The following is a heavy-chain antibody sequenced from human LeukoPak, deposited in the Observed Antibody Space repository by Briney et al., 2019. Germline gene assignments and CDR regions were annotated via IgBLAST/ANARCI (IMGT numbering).Heavy chain of an antibody. V-gene: IGHV3-74*01. Sequence: GGSLRLSCAASGFTFSDTWMHWVRQAPGEGLVWVSRIRSDGSDTRYAESVKGRFTISRDNAKNTLYLQMNSLRAEDTAVYYCARDPYSGRYGDYYYYYMDVWGKGTTVTISS. CDR2: IRSDGSDT. CDR1: GFTFSDTW. J-gene: IGHJ6*03. CDR3: ARDPYSGRYGDYYYYYMDV. D-gene: IGHD1-26*01.